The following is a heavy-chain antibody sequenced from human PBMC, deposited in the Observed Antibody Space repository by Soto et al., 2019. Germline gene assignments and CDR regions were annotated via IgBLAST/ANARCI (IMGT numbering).Heavy chain of an antibody. CDR3: ARATRFDAFDI. Sequence: QDQLVQSGAEVKKPGASVTVSCKASGYIFTTYGIGWVRQAPGQGLEWMGWSSAYNGNTDYAQKLQDRVTMTTDTSTSTAYLELRTLRSDDTAVYYCARATRFDAFDIWGQGTMVTVSS. CDR2: SSAYNGNT. CDR1: GYIFTTYG. V-gene: IGHV1-18*01. J-gene: IGHJ3*02.